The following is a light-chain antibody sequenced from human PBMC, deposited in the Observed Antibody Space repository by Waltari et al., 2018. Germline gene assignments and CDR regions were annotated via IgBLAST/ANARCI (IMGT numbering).Light chain of an antibody. V-gene: IGLV1-44*01. CDR2: SNN. Sequence: QSVLTQPPSASGTPGQRVTIPCSGGSSNNGSNVVHWYQRLPGTAPRLLIYSNNQRPSGVPDRFSGSKSGTSASLAISGLQPDDEADYYCATWDDRLTGVLFGGGTKVTVL. CDR3: ATWDDRLTGVL. CDR1: SSNNGSNV. J-gene: IGLJ3*02.